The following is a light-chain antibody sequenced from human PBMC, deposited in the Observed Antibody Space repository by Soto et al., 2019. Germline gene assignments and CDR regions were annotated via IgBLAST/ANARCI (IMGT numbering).Light chain of an antibody. CDR1: QSISSW. CDR2: KAS. CDR3: QQYNNWPWT. J-gene: IGKJ1*01. Sequence: DIQMTQSPSTLSASVGDRVTITCRASQSISSWLAWYQQKPGKAPKLLIYKASTLESGVPSRFGGSGSGTDFTLTISSLQSEDFAVYYCQQYNNWPWTFGQGTKVDIK. V-gene: IGKV1-5*03.